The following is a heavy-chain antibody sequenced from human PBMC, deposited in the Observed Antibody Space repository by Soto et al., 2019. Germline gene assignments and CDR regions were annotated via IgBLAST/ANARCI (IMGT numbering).Heavy chain of an antibody. CDR1: GVSVISGGHY. V-gene: IGHV4-61*08. Sequence: PETLSLTCSVSGVSVISGGHYWNWIRQFPGKGLEWIGYIYHSGGGYYNPSLKSRVTISVDTSKNQFSLKLSSVTAADTAVYYCARTGYYDSSGYDAFDIWGQGTMVTVSS. CDR3: ARTGYYDSSGYDAFDI. J-gene: IGHJ3*02. CDR2: IYHSGGG. D-gene: IGHD3-22*01.